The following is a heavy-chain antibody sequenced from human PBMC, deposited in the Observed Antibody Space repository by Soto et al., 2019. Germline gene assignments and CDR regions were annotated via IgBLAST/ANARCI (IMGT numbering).Heavy chain of an antibody. CDR3: AREASAVISLDY. Sequence: SCKASGSTFTSYYMHWVRQAPGQGLEWVGWFNPNSGDTIYAQKFQGRVTLTGDTSISTAYMELYSLTSDDTAVYYCAREASAVISLDYWGQGTLVTVSS. D-gene: IGHD6-19*01. V-gene: IGHV1-2*02. CDR1: GSTFTSYY. CDR2: FNPNSGDT. J-gene: IGHJ4*02.